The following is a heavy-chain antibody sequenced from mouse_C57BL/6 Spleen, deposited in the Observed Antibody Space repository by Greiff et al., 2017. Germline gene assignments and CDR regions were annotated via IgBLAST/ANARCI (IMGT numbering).Heavy chain of an antibody. CDR2: IDPSDSET. V-gene: IGHV1-52*01. J-gene: IGHJ3*01. D-gene: IGHD1-1*01. Sequence: QVQLQQPGAELVRPGSSVKLSCKASGYTFTSYWMHWVKQRPIQGLEWIGNIDPSDSETHYNQKFKDKATLTVDKSSSTAYMQLSRLTSEDSAVYYCARSYGSSYGTWFAYWGQGTLVTVSA. CDR3: ARSYGSSYGTWFAY. CDR1: GYTFTSYW.